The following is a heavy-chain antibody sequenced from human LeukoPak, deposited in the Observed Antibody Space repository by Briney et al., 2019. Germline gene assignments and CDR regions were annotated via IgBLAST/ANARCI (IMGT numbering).Heavy chain of an antibody. V-gene: IGHV5-51*01. Sequence: GESLKISCKGSGYSFTSYWIGWVRQMPGKGLEWMGIIYPGDSETTYSPSFQGQITISADRSSTTAHLQWSSLKASDTAIYYCARATCVNGICYTLYWGQGSLVTVSS. CDR3: ARATCVNGICYTLY. CDR2: IYPGDSET. J-gene: IGHJ4*02. CDR1: GYSFTSYW. D-gene: IGHD2-8*01.